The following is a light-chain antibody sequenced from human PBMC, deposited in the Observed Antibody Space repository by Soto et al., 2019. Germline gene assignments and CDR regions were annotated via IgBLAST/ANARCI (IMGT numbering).Light chain of an antibody. CDR2: AAS. Sequence: AIRMTQSPSSLSASTGDRVTITCRASQGISSYLAWYQQRPGKAPKFLIYAASTLQSGVPSRFSGSGSGTDFTLTISCLQSEDFATYYWQQYYSYPRTFGHGTKVEIK. CDR1: QGISSY. CDR3: QQYYSYPRT. J-gene: IGKJ1*01. V-gene: IGKV1-8*01.